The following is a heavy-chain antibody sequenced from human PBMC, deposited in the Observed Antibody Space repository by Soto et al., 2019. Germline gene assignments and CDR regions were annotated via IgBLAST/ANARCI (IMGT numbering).Heavy chain of an antibody. V-gene: IGHV3-48*03. CDR2: ISSSGSTI. Sequence: GGSLRLSCAASGFTFSSYEMNWVRQAPGKGLEWVSYISSSGSTIYYADSVKGRFTISRDNAKNSLYLQMNSLRAEDTAVYYCARDIVVVPAAGYYYGMDVWDQGTTVTVSS. J-gene: IGHJ6*02. CDR1: GFTFSSYE. D-gene: IGHD2-2*01. CDR3: ARDIVVVPAAGYYYGMDV.